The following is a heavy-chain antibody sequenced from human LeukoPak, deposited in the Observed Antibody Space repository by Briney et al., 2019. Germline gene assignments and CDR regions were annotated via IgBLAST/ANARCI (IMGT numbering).Heavy chain of an antibody. CDR2: IYSGGRT. CDR3: ARPHGNGWIVH. D-gene: IGHD6-19*01. CDR1: GFNVSRNF. V-gene: IGHV3-53*01. Sequence: GGSLRLSCAASGFNVSRNFMSWVRQAPGKGLEWVSVIYSGGRTYYADSVKGRITISRDNSKNTLYLQMSSLRAEDTAIYYCARPHGNGWIVHWGQGTLVTVCS. J-gene: IGHJ4*02.